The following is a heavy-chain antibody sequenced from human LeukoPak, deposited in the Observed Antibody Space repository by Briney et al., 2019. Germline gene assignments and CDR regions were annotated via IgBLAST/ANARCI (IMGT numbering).Heavy chain of an antibody. J-gene: IGHJ4*02. V-gene: IGHV5-51*01. Sequence: GESLQISCKGSGYSFTSYWIGWVRQMPGKGLEWMGIIYPGDSDTRYSPSFQGQVTISADKSNSTAYLQWSSLKASDTAMYYCARAHHHPNAHFDYWGQGTLVTVSS. D-gene: IGHD1-14*01. CDR2: IYPGDSDT. CDR1: GYSFTSYW. CDR3: ARAHHHPNAHFDY.